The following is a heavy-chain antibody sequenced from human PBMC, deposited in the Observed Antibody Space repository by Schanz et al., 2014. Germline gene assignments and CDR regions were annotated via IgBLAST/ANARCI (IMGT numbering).Heavy chain of an antibody. CDR3: ARVQVDIVTGAEYYYGMDV. V-gene: IGHV1-18*01. D-gene: IGHD3-9*01. CDR1: GYAFTTYG. CDR2: ISTFRNEDT. J-gene: IGHJ6*02. Sequence: VQLVQSGAEVKKPGASVRVSCKVSGYAFTTYGISWVRQAPGQGPEVMGCISTFRNEDTISAQRFQGRLTMTTDTSPSTAYMELKSLRSDDTAVYYCARVQVDIVTGAEYYYGMDVWGQGTTVTVSS.